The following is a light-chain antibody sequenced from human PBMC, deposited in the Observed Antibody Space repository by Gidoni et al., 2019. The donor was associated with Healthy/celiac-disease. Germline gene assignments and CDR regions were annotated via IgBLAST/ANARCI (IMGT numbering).Light chain of an antibody. CDR2: GAS. CDR1: QSVSSSY. CDR3: QQYGSSRLS. Sequence: EIVLMQSPGTLSLSPGERATLSCRASQSVSSSYLAWYQQKPGQAPRLLIYGASSRATGIPDRFSGSGSGTDFTLTISRLEPEDFAVYYCQQYGSSRLSFGPGTKVDIK. J-gene: IGKJ3*01. V-gene: IGKV3-20*01.